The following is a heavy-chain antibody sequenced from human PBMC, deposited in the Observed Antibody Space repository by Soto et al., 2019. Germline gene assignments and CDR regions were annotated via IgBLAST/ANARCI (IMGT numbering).Heavy chain of an antibody. Sequence: QVHLVQSGAEVKKPGSSVKVSCKYSGGTFRTESINWVRQAPGHGLEWMGGILPFFGTADYAPRFQGRVTITADGATTTAYMELSTLTSQDTAGYFCARGHEYGCNSYAFDAWGQGPMVPVSS. D-gene: IGHD4-17*01. CDR3: ARGHEYGCNSYAFDA. V-gene: IGHV1-69*13. J-gene: IGHJ3*01. CDR2: ILPFFGTA. CDR1: GGTFRTES.